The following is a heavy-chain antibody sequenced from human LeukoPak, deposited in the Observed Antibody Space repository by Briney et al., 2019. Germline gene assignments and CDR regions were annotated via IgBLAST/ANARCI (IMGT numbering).Heavy chain of an antibody. CDR1: TDSISGSSYY. J-gene: IGHJ4*02. CDR2: IFHTGST. Sequence: PSETLSLTCTVSTDSISGSSYYWAWLRQPPGKGLEWIGSIFHTGSTYHNPSLKSRVTISVDTSKNQFSLKLNSVTAADTAVYYCARDHSSSSEDYWGQGTLVTVSS. CDR3: ARDHSSSSEDY. V-gene: IGHV4-39*07. D-gene: IGHD6-13*01.